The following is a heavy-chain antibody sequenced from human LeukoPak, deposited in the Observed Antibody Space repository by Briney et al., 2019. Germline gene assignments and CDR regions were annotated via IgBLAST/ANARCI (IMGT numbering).Heavy chain of an antibody. V-gene: IGHV3-48*03. CDR3: ARGRLLWFGEFLNWFDP. D-gene: IGHD3-10*01. J-gene: IGHJ5*02. CDR2: ISSSGSTI. Sequence: QTGGSLRLSCAASGFTFSSYEMNWVRQAPGKGLEWVSYISSSGSTIYYADSVKGRFTISRDNAKNSLYLQMNSLRAEDTAVYYCARGRLLWFGEFLNWFDPWGQGTLVTVSS. CDR1: GFTFSSYE.